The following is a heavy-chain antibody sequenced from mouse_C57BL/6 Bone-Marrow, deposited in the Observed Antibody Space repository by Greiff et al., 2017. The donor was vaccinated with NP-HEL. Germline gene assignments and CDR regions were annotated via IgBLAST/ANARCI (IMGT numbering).Heavy chain of an antibody. CDR1: GYTFTSYG. J-gene: IGHJ3*01. CDR3: ANLIYYDYDGGGWFAY. CDR2: IYPRSGNT. Sequence: VQLVESGAELARPGASVKLSCKASGYTFTSYGISWVKQRTGQGLEWIGEIYPRSGNTYYNEKFKGKATLTADKSSSTAYMELRSLTSEDSAVYFCANLIYYDYDGGGWFAYWGQGTLVTVSA. D-gene: IGHD2-4*01. V-gene: IGHV1-81*01.